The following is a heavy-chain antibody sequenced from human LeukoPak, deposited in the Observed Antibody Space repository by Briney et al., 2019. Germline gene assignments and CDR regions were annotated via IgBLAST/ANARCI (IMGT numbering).Heavy chain of an antibody. CDR2: INPSGGST. V-gene: IGHV1-46*01. Sequence: ASVKVSCKASGYTFTSYYMHWVRQAPGQGLEWMGIINPSGGSTSYAQKFQGRVTMTRDMSTSTVYMELNSLRAEDTAVYYCARRAGDYSHPYDYWGQGTLVTVSS. D-gene: IGHD3-22*01. CDR3: ARRAGDYSHPYDY. CDR1: GYTFTSYY. J-gene: IGHJ4*02.